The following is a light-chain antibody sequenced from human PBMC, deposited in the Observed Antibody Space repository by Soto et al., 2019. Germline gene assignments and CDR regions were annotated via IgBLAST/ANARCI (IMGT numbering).Light chain of an antibody. Sequence: DIQMTQSPSSLSASVGERVTITCQASQDISKYVNWYQPKPGKAPKLLIYDATPLETGVPTRLGVRDSVTDCTIIISSLQPEDIATYYYQQYVGFPRTFGQGTKLEIK. CDR1: QDISKY. J-gene: IGKJ2*01. CDR3: QQYVGFPRT. V-gene: IGKV1-33*01. CDR2: DAT.